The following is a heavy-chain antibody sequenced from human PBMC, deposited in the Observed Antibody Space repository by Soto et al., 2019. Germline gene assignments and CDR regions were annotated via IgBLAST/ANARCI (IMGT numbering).Heavy chain of an antibody. V-gene: IGHV3-30*18. J-gene: IGHJ6*02. Sequence: GGSLRLSCAASGLTFSSYGMHWVRQAPGKGLEWVAVISYDGSNKYYADSVKGRFTISRDNSKITPYLQVNSLRAEDTAVYYCAKDLIPGYDVWSGYVHYGMDVWGQGTTVTVSS. CDR1: GLTFSSYG. D-gene: IGHD3-3*01. CDR2: ISYDGSNK. CDR3: AKDLIPGYDVWSGYVHYGMDV.